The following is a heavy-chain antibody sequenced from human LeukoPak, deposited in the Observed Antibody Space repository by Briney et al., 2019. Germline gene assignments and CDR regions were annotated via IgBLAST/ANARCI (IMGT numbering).Heavy chain of an antibody. J-gene: IGHJ4*02. CDR3: ARDRPYVWGSGPFDY. Sequence: GGSLRLSCAASGFTLSSYSMNWVRQAPGKGLEWVSSISSSSSSYIYYADSVKGRFTISRDNAKNSLYLQMNSLRAEDTAVYYCARDRPYVWGSGPFDYWGQGTLVTVSS. V-gene: IGHV3-21*01. CDR1: GFTLSSYS. D-gene: IGHD3-16*01. CDR2: ISSSSSSYI.